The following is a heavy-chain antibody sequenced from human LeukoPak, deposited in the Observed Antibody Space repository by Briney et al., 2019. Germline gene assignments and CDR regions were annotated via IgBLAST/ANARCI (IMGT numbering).Heavy chain of an antibody. V-gene: IGHV3-48*04. CDR3: ARMNYVSSGWGAPFDY. Sequence: PGGSLRLSCAASGFTFSSFRMNWVRQAPGKGLEWVSYIRSGGTNTDYTGSVKGRFTISRDNAKNSLYLQMNSLRAEDTAVYYCARMNYVSSGWGAPFDYWGQGTLVTVSS. J-gene: IGHJ4*02. CDR2: IRSGGTNT. D-gene: IGHD1-7*01. CDR1: GFTFSSFR.